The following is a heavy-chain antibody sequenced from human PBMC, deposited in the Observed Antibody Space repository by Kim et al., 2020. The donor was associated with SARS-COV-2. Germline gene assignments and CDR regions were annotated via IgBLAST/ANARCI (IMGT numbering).Heavy chain of an antibody. CDR1: GYTFTSYA. J-gene: IGHJ6*02. CDR2: INTNTGNP. Sequence: ASVKVSCKASGYTFTSYAMNWVRQAPGQGLEWMGWINTNTGNPTYAQGFTGRFVFSLDTSVSTAYLQISSLKAEDTAVYYCARDRCSSTSCYTGGYYYYYGMDVWGQGTTVTVSS. V-gene: IGHV7-4-1*02. CDR3: ARDRCSSTSCYTGGYYYYYGMDV. D-gene: IGHD2-2*02.